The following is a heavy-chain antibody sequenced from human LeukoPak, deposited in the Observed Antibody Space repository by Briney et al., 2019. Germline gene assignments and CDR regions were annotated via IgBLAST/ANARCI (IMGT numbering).Heavy chain of an antibody. Sequence: PGRSLRLSCAASGFTFSSYAMHWVRQAPGKGLEWVAVISCDGSNKYYADSVKGRFTISRDNSKNTLYLQMNSLRAEDTAVYYCARDSKAAEDFWSGYPVNNYYYYMDVWGKGTTVTVSS. V-gene: IGHV3-30*04. CDR2: ISCDGSNK. J-gene: IGHJ6*03. D-gene: IGHD3-3*01. CDR1: GFTFSSYA. CDR3: ARDSKAAEDFWSGYPVNNYYYYMDV.